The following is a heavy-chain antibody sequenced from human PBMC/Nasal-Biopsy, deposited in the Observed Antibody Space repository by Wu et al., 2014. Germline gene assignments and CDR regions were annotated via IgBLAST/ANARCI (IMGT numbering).Heavy chain of an antibody. CDR1: GFTFSSYW. V-gene: IGHV3-74*03. D-gene: IGHD3-10*01. J-gene: IGHJ3*02. Sequence: LRLSCAASGFTFSSYWMHWVRQAPGKGLMWVSRIEDDGSSTAYADSVKGRFFISRDDAKNTVYLEVNSLRVEDTAVYYCARGWFGTFDIWGQGTMVTVSS. CDR3: ARGWFGTFDI. CDR2: IEDDGSST.